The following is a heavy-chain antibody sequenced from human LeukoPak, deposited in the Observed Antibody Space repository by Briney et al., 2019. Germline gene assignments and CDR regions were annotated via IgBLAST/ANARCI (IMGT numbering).Heavy chain of an antibody. CDR3: ARHRACSSTSCYGPEASNWFDP. CDR1: GYSFTSYW. Sequence: GESLKFSCKGSGYSFTSYWISWVRQMPGKGLEWMGRIDPSDSYTNYSPSFQGHVTISADKSISTAYLQWSSLKASDTAMYYCARHRACSSTSCYGPEASNWFDPWGQGTLVTVSS. D-gene: IGHD2-2*01. CDR2: IDPSDSYT. J-gene: IGHJ5*02. V-gene: IGHV5-10-1*01.